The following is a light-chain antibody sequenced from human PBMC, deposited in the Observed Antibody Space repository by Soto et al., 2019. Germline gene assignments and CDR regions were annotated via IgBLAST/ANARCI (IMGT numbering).Light chain of an antibody. CDR1: QSINSW. J-gene: IGKJ4*01. CDR3: QQYKSYSTFGDST. V-gene: IGKV1-5*03. Sequence: DIPMTQSPSTLSASVGDRVIITCRASQSINSWLAWSQQKPGKAPNLLLYKASTLASGVPSRFSGSGSGTEFTLTISSLQPDDAATYYCQQYKSYSTFGDSTFGGGTKVEIK. CDR2: KAS.